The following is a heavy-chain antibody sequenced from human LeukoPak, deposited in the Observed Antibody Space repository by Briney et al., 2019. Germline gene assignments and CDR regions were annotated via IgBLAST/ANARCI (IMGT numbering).Heavy chain of an antibody. CDR3: AKDAWGSYFDY. D-gene: IGHD3-16*01. CDR2: ISNNGGYT. Sequence: GGSLRLSCAASGFTFSSSAMSWVRQAPGKGLEWVSAISNNGGYTYYADSVKGRFTISRDNSNNTLYLQMNSLRAEDTAVYYCAKDAWGSYFDYWGQGTLVTVSS. V-gene: IGHV3-23*01. J-gene: IGHJ4*02. CDR1: GFTFSSSA.